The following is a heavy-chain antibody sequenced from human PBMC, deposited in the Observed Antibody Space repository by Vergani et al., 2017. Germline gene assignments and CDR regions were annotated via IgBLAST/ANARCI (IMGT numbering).Heavy chain of an antibody. CDR1: GGSISSGSYY. J-gene: IGHJ5*02. V-gene: IGHV4-61*02. CDR3: TRDWGIAAAGRGLYP. Sequence: QVQLQESGPGLVKPSQTLSLTCTVSGGSISSGSYYWSWIREPAGKVLEWIGRIYTSGSTIYNPSLKRRVTMSVDTSKNQFSLKLSSVTAADTAIYYCTRDWGIAAAGRGLYPWGQGTLVTVSS. CDR2: IYTSGST. D-gene: IGHD6-13*01.